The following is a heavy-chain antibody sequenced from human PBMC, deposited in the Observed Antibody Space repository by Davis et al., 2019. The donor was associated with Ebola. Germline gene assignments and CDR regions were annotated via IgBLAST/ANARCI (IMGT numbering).Heavy chain of an antibody. D-gene: IGHD2-15*01. V-gene: IGHV4-34*01. Sequence: PSETLSLTCAVYGGSFSGYYWSWIRQPPGKGLEWIGEINHSGSTNYNPSLKSRVTISVDTSKNQFSLKLGSVTAADTAVYYCATMLYCSGGSCYSDDAFDIWGQGTMVTVSS. CDR2: INHSGST. CDR1: GGSFSGYY. J-gene: IGHJ3*02. CDR3: ATMLYCSGGSCYSDDAFDI.